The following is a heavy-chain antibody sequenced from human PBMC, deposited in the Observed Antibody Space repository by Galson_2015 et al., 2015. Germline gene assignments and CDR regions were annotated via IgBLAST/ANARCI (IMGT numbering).Heavy chain of an antibody. V-gene: IGHV3-43*02. CDR2: ISGDGGST. CDR1: GFTFDDYA. D-gene: IGHD2-15*01. CDR3: AKDGERCSGGSCYHSGEDY. Sequence: SLRLSCAASGFTFDDYAMHWVRQAPGKGLEWVSLISGDGGSTYYADSVKGRFTISRDNSKNSLYLQMNSLRTEDTALHYCAKDGERCSGGSCYHSGEDYWGQGTLVTVSS. J-gene: IGHJ4*02.